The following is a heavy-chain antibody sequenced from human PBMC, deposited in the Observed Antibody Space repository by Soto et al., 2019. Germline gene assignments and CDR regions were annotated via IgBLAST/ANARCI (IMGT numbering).Heavy chain of an antibody. D-gene: IGHD2-21*01. V-gene: IGHV3-23*01. Sequence: EVQLLESGGGLVQPGGSLRLSCAASAFAFSSSAMNWVRQAPGKGLEWVSTVDGSGGFTRYADSVKGRSTISRDNSKNTLYLQVQSLRDDDTAVYYCAKSGGYCGGANGYPNWFDGLGQGTLVTVSS. CDR2: VDGSGGFT. J-gene: IGHJ5*02. CDR3: AKSGGYCGGANGYPNWFDG. CDR1: AFAFSSSA.